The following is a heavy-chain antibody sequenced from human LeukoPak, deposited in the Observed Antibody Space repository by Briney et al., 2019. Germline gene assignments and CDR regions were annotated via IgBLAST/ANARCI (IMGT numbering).Heavy chain of an antibody. J-gene: IGHJ5*02. CDR3: ARQVLITSGWFDP. Sequence: KSSETLSLTCTVSGGSFSSYYWSWTRQPPGKGLEWIGYIYYTGSTNYNPSLKSRVTMSVDTSKKQVSLKLTSVTAADTAVYFCARQVLITSGWFDPWGQGTLVTVSS. V-gene: IGHV4-59*08. D-gene: IGHD3-10*01. CDR2: IYYTGST. CDR1: GGSFSSYY.